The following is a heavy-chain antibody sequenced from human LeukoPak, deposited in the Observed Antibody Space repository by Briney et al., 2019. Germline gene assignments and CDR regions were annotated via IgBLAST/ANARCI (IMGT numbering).Heavy chain of an antibody. D-gene: IGHD6-13*01. V-gene: IGHV3-64*01. CDR3: ARGAQLTDY. CDR1: GFTFRTYG. Sequence: SGGSLRLSCAASGFTFRTYGMHWVRQAPGKGLEYVSGIGPDGGTTYYAKSVKGRFTISRDNSKNMVYLQMGSLRADDMAVYYCARGAQLTDYWGQGTLVTVSS. CDR2: IGPDGGTT. J-gene: IGHJ4*02.